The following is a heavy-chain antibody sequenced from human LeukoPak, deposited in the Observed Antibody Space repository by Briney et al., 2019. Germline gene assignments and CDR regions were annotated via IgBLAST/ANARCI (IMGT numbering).Heavy chain of an antibody. CDR3: ANSPRLRYYFDY. J-gene: IGHJ4*02. Sequence: TGGSLRLSCAASGFTFSSYAMSWVRQAPGKGLEWVSAISGSGGNTYYADSVKGRFTISRDNSKNTLYLQMNSLRAEDTAVYYCANSPRLRYYFDYWGQGTLVTVSS. V-gene: IGHV3-23*01. CDR2: ISGSGGNT. CDR1: GFTFSSYA. D-gene: IGHD4-17*01.